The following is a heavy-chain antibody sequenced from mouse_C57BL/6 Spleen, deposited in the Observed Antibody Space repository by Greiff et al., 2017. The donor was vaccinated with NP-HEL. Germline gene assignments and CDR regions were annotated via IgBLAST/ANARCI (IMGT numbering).Heavy chain of an antibody. CDR3: ARAPPLITTVVRDAMDY. Sequence: EVKLQESGPGLVKPSQSLSLTCSVTGYSITSGYYWNWIRQFPGNKLEWMGYISYDGSNNYNPSLKNRISITRDTSKNQFFLKLNSVTTEDTATYYCARAPPLITTVVRDAMDYWGQGTSVTVSS. CDR2: ISYDGSN. V-gene: IGHV3-6*01. D-gene: IGHD1-1*01. CDR1: GYSITSGYY. J-gene: IGHJ4*01.